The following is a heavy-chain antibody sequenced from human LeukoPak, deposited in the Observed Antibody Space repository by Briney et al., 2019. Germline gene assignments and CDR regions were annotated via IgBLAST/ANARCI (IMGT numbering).Heavy chain of an antibody. CDR3: ARDTYYYDSSGFYINDAFDF. CDR2: IYRGGST. CDR1: GFTVSDNY. D-gene: IGHD3-22*01. V-gene: IGHV3-53*01. J-gene: IGHJ3*01. Sequence: GGSLRLSCTASGFTVSDNYMTWVRQAPGKGLEWVSIIYRGGSTYYAESVKGRFTISRDNSKNTLYLQMNNLRAEDTAVYHCARDTYYYDSSGFYINDAFDFWGQGTMVTVSS.